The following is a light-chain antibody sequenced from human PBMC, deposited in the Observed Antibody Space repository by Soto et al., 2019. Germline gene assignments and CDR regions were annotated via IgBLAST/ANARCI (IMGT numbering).Light chain of an antibody. CDR2: DVN. J-gene: IGLJ1*01. Sequence: QSVLTQPASVSGSPGQSITISCTGTTSDVGGYNYVTWYQQYPGQAPKIIIYDVNRRPPGVSDRFSGSKSGNTASLTVSDLQAGDEADYYCSSYTDSPTLEVFGTGTKVTVL. CDR1: TSDVGGYNY. CDR3: SSYTDSPTLEV. V-gene: IGLV2-14*03.